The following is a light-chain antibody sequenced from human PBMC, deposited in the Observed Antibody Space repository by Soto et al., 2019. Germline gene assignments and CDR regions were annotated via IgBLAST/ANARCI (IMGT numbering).Light chain of an antibody. J-gene: IGLJ3*02. CDR3: SSYTNTDAWV. V-gene: IGLV2-14*01. CDR1: SSDVGGYHY. Sequence: QSVLTQPASVSGSPGQSITISCTGTSSDVGGYHYVSWYQQHPGKAPKPMIYEVTNWPSGISNRFSGSKSGNTASLTISGLQAEDEADYYCSSYTNTDAWVFGGGTKVTVL. CDR2: EVT.